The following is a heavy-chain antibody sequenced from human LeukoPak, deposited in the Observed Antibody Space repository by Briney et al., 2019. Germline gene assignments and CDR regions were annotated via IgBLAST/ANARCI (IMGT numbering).Heavy chain of an antibody. V-gene: IGHV4-38-2*02. D-gene: IGHD3-3*01. CDR1: GYSISSGYY. CDR2: IYHSGST. J-gene: IGHJ3*02. Sequence: SQTLSLTCTVSGYSISSGYYWGWIRQPPGKGLEWIGSIYHSGSTYYNPSLKSRVTISVDTSKNQFSLKLSSVTAADTAVYYCARLHYDLTPGAFDIWGQGTMVTVSS. CDR3: ARLHYDLTPGAFDI.